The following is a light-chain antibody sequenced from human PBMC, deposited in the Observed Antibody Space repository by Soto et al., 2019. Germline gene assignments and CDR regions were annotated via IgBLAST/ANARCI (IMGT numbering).Light chain of an antibody. CDR3: QQRSNWPRT. CDR1: QSVSSK. CDR2: DAS. Sequence: EIVMTQAPATLSVSPGERATLSCRASQSVSSKLAWYQQKPGQAPRLLIYDASNRATGIPARFSGSGSGTDFTLTISRLEPEDFAVYYCQQRSNWPRTFGQGTEVDIK. V-gene: IGKV3-11*01. J-gene: IGKJ1*01.